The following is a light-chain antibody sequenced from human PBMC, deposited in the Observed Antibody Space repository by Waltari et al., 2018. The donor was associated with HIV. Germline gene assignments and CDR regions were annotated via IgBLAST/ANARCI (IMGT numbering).Light chain of an antibody. V-gene: IGLV2-11*03. J-gene: IGLJ1*01. Sequence: SVSISCSGTTSDVGFYDYVSWYQQYPGKAPKLIIFDVNQRPSGVPERFSGSKSGNTASLTISGLQTEDEADYFCCAYAAGHVSYVFGNGTAVAVL. CDR1: TSDVGFYDY. CDR3: CAYAAGHVSYV. CDR2: DVN.